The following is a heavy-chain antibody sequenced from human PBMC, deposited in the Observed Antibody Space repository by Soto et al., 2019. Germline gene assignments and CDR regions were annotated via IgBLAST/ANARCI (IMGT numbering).Heavy chain of an antibody. V-gene: IGHV1-2*02. CDR2: ITPPTGGT. CDR3: ARYQYWSGYLDA. J-gene: IGHJ6*03. Sequence: QVQLVQSGAEVTKPGASVKVSCKASGYTFTANYVHWVRQAPGQGLEWMGWITPPTGGTDYAQTLQGRVTMTRDTAISTAYMELSRLTSDDTAVYYCARYQYWSGYLDAWGKGTTVTVSS. CDR1: GYTFTANY. D-gene: IGHD3-3*01.